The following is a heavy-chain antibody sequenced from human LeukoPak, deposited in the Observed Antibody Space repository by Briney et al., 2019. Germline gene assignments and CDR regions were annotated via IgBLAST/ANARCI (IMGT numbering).Heavy chain of an antibody. V-gene: IGHV4-39*01. CDR3: ASQPYYDILTGYSHVDC. J-gene: IGHJ4*02. Sequence: SETLSLTCTVSGGSISSTSYYWGWIRQPPGKGLEWIGSIYYSGNTYYNPSLKSRVTISVDTSKNQFSLKLSSVTAADTAVYYCASQPYYDILTGYSHVDCWGQGTLVTV. CDR1: GGSISSTSYY. CDR2: IYYSGNT. D-gene: IGHD3-9*01.